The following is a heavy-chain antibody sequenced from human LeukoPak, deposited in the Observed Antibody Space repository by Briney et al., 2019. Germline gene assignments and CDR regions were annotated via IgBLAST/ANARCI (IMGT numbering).Heavy chain of an antibody. Sequence: PGRSLRLSCAASGFTFSSYGMHWVRQAPGKGLEWVAVISYDGSNKYYADSVKGRFTISRDNSKNTLYLQMNSLRAEDTAVYYCAKDGEWLGIDYWGQGTLVTVSS. J-gene: IGHJ4*02. CDR1: GFTFSSYG. CDR2: ISYDGSNK. D-gene: IGHD6-19*01. CDR3: AKDGEWLGIDY. V-gene: IGHV3-30*18.